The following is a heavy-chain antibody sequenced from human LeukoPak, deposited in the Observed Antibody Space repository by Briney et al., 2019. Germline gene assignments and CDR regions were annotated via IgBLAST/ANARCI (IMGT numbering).Heavy chain of an antibody. CDR1: GGSISSSSYY. D-gene: IGHD3-22*01. Sequence: SETLSLTCTVSGGSISSSSYYWGWIRQAPGKGLEWIGSIHYSGSTHYNPSLKSRVTISVDTSKNEFSLKLSSVTAADTAVYYCARDQTTTYYYQSSGYHDAFDIWGQGTMVTVSS. J-gene: IGHJ3*02. V-gene: IGHV4-39*07. CDR2: IHYSGST. CDR3: ARDQTTTYYYQSSGYHDAFDI.